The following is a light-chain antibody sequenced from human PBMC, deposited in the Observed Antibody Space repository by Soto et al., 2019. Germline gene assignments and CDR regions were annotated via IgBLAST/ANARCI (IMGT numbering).Light chain of an antibody. J-gene: IGLJ2*01. V-gene: IGLV2-23*02. CDR2: EVT. Sequence: QSALTQPASVSGSPGQSSTISFTGTSSDVGTFNLVSWYQHHSGKAPKLIIFEVTKRPSGVSTRFSASKSGNTASLTISGLQAEDEADYFCCSFAGSSTLIFGGGTQLTVL. CDR3: CSFAGSSTLI. CDR1: SSDVGTFNL.